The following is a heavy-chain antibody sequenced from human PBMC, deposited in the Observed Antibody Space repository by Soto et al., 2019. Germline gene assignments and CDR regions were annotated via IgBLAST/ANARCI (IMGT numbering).Heavy chain of an antibody. CDR3: AREVADTMSRCRYGMDV. V-gene: IGHV1-3*04. J-gene: IGHJ6*02. Sequence: ASVKISCKTSGYTFTSYSIHWVRQAPGQRPEWMGWINTANGNTKYSQKFQGRVTIIRDRSATTASMELNSLRSEDTAVYYCAREVADTMSRCRYGMDVRGQGTTVTVSS. CDR2: INTANGNT. CDR1: GYTFTSYS. D-gene: IGHD1-26*01.